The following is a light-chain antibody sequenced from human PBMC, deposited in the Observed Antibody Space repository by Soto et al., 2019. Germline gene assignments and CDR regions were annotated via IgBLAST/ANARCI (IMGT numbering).Light chain of an antibody. CDR1: QSVSIY. Sequence: IVLTQSPATLSLSLGERATLSCRASQSVSIYLAWYQQKPGQAPRLLIYGASTRATGIPARFSGSGSGTDFTLTISSLEPEDFAVYYCQQRTNWPPLTFGGGTKVDI. CDR3: QQRTNWPPLT. CDR2: GAS. J-gene: IGKJ4*01. V-gene: IGKV3-11*01.